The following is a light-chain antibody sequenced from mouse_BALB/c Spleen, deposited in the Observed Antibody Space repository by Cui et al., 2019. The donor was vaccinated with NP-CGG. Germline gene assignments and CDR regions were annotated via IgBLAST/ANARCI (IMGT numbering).Light chain of an antibody. CDR3: ALWYSNHWV. CDR1: TGAVTTSNY. CDR2: GTN. Sequence: QAVLTQESALTTSPGETVTLTCRSSTGAVTTSNYANWVQEKPDHLFTGVIGGTNNRIPGVPARFSGSLIGDKAALTITGAQTEDEAIYFCALWYSNHWVFGGGTKLTVL. V-gene: IGLV1*01. J-gene: IGLJ1*01.